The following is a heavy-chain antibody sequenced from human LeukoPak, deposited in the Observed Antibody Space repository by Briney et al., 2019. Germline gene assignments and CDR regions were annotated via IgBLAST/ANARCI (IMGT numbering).Heavy chain of an antibody. CDR2: FDPEDGET. J-gene: IGHJ4*02. CDR1: GYTLTEIS. Sequence: ASGKASCKVAGYTLTEISMHWVRQAPGKWREWMGGFDPEDGETIYAQKFQGRVTMTEATSTDTAYMELSSLRSEDTAVYYCVTSSLFYYFDDWGQGTLVTVSS. D-gene: IGHD3-9*01. V-gene: IGHV1-24*01. CDR3: VTSSLFYYFDD.